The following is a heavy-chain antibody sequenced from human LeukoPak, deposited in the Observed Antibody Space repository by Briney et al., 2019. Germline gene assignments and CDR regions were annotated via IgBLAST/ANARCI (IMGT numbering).Heavy chain of an antibody. CDR3: ARGPYASSGWYFDY. J-gene: IGHJ4*02. V-gene: IGHV3-30*03. CDR1: GFTFSNAW. D-gene: IGHD6-19*01. CDR2: ISYDGSNK. Sequence: GGSLRLSCAASGFTFSNAWMSWVRQAPGKGLEWVAVISYDGSNKYYADSVKGRFTISRDNAKNTLYLQMNSLRAEDTAVYYCARGPYASSGWYFDYWGQGTLVTVSS.